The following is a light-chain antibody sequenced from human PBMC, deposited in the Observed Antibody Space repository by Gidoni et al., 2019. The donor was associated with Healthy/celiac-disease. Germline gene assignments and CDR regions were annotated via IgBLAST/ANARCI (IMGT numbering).Light chain of an antibody. V-gene: IGLV2-14*03. Sequence: QSALTQPASVSGSPGQSITISCTGTSSDVGSYNSVSWYQQHPGKAPKLMIYAVSNRPSGVSNRFSGSKSGNTASLTISGLQAEDEADYCCSSCTSSSPYGFGTGTKVSVL. CDR1: SSDVGSYNS. CDR2: AVS. J-gene: IGLJ1*01. CDR3: SSCTSSSPYG.